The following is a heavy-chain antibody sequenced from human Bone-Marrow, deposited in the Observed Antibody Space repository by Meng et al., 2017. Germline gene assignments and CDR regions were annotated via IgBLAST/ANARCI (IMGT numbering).Heavy chain of an antibody. CDR1: GFVFTTGG. D-gene: IGHD6-13*01. Sequence: GGSSQALAVACGFVFTTGGGSASRQGRGKGVVWVGRIERNRAGGPTDYAAPVKGKFTISRDDSKNTLYLQMHRLISDDTAVYFCATGAAAADHWGQGTLVTVSS. CDR3: ATGAAAADH. V-gene: IGHV3-15*04. CDR2: IERNRAGGPT. J-gene: IGHJ4*02.